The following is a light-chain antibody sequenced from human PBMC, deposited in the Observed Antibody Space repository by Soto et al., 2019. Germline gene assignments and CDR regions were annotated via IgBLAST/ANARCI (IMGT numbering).Light chain of an antibody. CDR1: SSDVGGYNY. CDR2: EVS. CDR3: SSYTSSSTFHVV. Sequence: QSALTQPASVSGSPGQSITISCTGTSSDVGGYNYVSWYQQHPGKAPKLMIYEVSNRPSGVSNLFSGSKSGNTASLTISGLQAEDEADYYCSSYTSSSTFHVVFGGGTKVTVL. V-gene: IGLV2-14*01. J-gene: IGLJ2*01.